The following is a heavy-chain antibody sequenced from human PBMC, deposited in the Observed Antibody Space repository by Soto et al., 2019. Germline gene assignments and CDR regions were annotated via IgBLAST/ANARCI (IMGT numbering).Heavy chain of an antibody. D-gene: IGHD6-19*01. CDR1: GFTSSTYA. Sequence: GGSLRLSCAASGFTSSTYAMGWVRQAPGKGLEWVSSISGTLSTYYADSVKGQFTISRDNSKNTLYLQINSLRPDDTAVYFCAKGYSTGWSEGYFAYRGQGALVTVSS. V-gene: IGHV3-23*01. CDR2: ISGTLST. CDR3: AKGYSTGWSEGYFAY. J-gene: IGHJ4*02.